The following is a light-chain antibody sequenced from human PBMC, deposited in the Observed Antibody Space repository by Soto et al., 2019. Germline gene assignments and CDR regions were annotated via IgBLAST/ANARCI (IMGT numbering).Light chain of an antibody. CDR2: DAS. CDR1: QGISSA. CDR3: QQFNSYPL. J-gene: IGKJ1*01. V-gene: IGKV1-13*02. Sequence: AIQLTQSPSSLSASVGDRVTITCRASQGISSALAWYQQKPGKAPKLLIYDASSLESGVPSRFSGSGSGTDFTLTISSLQPEDFATYYYQQFNSYPLFGQGTKVEIK.